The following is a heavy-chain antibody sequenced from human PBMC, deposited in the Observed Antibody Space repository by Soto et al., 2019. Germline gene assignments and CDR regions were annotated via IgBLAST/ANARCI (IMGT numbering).Heavy chain of an antibody. V-gene: IGHV4-30-2*01. D-gene: IGHD6-13*01. CDR1: GGSTSSGGYS. Sequence: PSETFSLTCAVSGGSTSSGGYSWSWIRQPPGKGLEWIGCIYHSGSTYYNPSLKSRVTISVDRSKNQFSLKLSSVTAADTAVYYCARRERAAGTDWWFDPWGQGTLVT. CDR3: ARRERAAGTDWWFDP. J-gene: IGHJ5*02. CDR2: IYHSGST.